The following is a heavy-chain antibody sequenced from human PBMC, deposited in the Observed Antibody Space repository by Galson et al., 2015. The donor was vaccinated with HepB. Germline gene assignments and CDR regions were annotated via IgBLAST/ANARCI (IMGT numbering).Heavy chain of an antibody. CDR3: ARDGRPNYYDSSGYYWRFTGYAFDI. V-gene: IGHV3-53*01. D-gene: IGHD3-22*01. CDR1: GFTIDSNY. Sequence: SLRLSCAASGFTIDSNYMNWVRQAPGKGLEWVSIIYSGGTKYYADSMKGRFTISRDNAKNSLYLQMNSLRAEDTAVYYCARDGRPNYYDSSGYYWRFTGYAFDIWGQGTMVTVSS. CDR2: IYSGGTK. J-gene: IGHJ3*02.